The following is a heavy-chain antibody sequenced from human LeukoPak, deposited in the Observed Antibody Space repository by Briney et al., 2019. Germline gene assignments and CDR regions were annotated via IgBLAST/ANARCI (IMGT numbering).Heavy chain of an antibody. V-gene: IGHV3-53*01. CDR2: IYSGGST. CDR1: GFTVSSNY. CDR3: AKLWIQLWLQSVY. Sequence: GGSLRLSCAASGFTVSSNYMSWVRQAPGKGLEWVSVIYSGGSTYYADSVKGRFTISRDNSKNTLYLQMNSLRAEDTAVYYCAKLWIQLWLQSVYWGQGTLVTVSS. D-gene: IGHD5-18*01. J-gene: IGHJ4*02.